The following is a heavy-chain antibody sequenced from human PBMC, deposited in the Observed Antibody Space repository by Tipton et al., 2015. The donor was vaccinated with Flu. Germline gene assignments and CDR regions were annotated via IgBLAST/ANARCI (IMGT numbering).Heavy chain of an antibody. CDR3: ARGGWASDTNNLLDY. J-gene: IGHJ4*02. V-gene: IGHV3-21*05. CDR1: GFIFSSHW. Sequence: SLRLSCAASGFIFSSHWMTWVRQAPGKGLEWVSYITSGGYDMYYADSVKGRFTISRDNAKNSLYLQLNSLRPEDTAIYYCARGGWASDTNNLLDYWGQGTLVTVSS. D-gene: IGHD1/OR15-1a*01. CDR2: ITSGGYDM.